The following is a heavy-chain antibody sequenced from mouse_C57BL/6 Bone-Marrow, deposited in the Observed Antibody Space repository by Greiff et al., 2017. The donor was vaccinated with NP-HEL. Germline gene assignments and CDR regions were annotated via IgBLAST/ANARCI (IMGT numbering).Heavy chain of an antibody. V-gene: IGHV3-8*01. CDR1: GYSITSDY. CDR3: ARYKYYGSSYWYFDV. J-gene: IGHJ1*03. D-gene: IGHD1-1*01. CDR2: ISYSGST. Sequence: EVKLQESGPGLAKPSQTLSLTCSVTGYSITSDYWNWIRKFPGNKLAYMGYISYSGSTYYNPSLKSRISITRDTSKNQYYLQLNSVTTEDTATYYCARYKYYGSSYWYFDVWGTGTTVTVSS.